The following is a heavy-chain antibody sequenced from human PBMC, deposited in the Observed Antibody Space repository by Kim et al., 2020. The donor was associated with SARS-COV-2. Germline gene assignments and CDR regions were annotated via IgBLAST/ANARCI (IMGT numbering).Heavy chain of an antibody. CDR3: ARRKGIILGYSYYYYGMDV. CDR1: GGSFNDYY. D-gene: IGHD1-26*01. CDR2: INHNGRA. V-gene: IGHV4-34*01. Sequence: SETLSLTCAVYGGSFNDYYWSWIRQPPGKGLEWIGEINHNGRANYKSSLQGRLSLSVDTSKNQFSLKLSSVTAADTAVYYCARRKGIILGYSYYYYGMDVWGQGTTVIVS. J-gene: IGHJ6*02.